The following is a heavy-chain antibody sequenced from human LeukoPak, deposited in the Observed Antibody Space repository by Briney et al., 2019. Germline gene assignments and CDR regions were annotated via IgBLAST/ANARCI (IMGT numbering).Heavy chain of an antibody. CDR3: ARVYNWNGDYYFDY. D-gene: IGHD1-20*01. V-gene: IGHV4-59*01. Sequence: PSETLSLTCTVSGGSISSYYWSWIRQPPGKGLVWIGYIYYSGSTNYNPSLKSRVTISVDTSKNQFSLKLSSVTAADTAVYYCARVYNWNGDYYFDYWGQGTLVTVSS. J-gene: IGHJ4*02. CDR2: IYYSGST. CDR1: GGSISSYY.